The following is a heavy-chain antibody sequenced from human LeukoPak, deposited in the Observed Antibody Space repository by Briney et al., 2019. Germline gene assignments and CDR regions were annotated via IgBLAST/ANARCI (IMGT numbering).Heavy chain of an antibody. CDR3: ARVRSPPGGYDLRFDY. V-gene: IGHV1-18*01. D-gene: IGHD5-12*01. J-gene: IGHJ4*02. CDR2: ISAYNGNT. Sequence: ASVKVSCKASGYTFTSYGISWVRQAPGQGLEWMGWISAYNGNTNYAQKLQGRVTMTTDTSTSTAYMELRSLRSDDTAVYYCARVRSPPGGYDLRFDYWGQGTLVTVSS. CDR1: GYTFTSYG.